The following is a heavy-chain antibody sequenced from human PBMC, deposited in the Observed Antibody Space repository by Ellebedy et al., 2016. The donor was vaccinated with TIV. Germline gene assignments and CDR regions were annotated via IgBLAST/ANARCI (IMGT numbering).Heavy chain of an antibody. CDR3: TTDLDDSSGWYGFDY. CDR2: IKSKTDGGTT. V-gene: IGHV3-15*01. Sequence: GGSLRLXXAASGFTFSNAWMSRVRQAPGKGLEWVGRIKSKTDGGTTDYAAPVKGRFTISRDDSKNTLYLQMNSLKTEDTAVYYCTTDLDDSSGWYGFDYWGQGTLVTVSS. D-gene: IGHD6-19*01. J-gene: IGHJ4*02. CDR1: GFTFSNAW.